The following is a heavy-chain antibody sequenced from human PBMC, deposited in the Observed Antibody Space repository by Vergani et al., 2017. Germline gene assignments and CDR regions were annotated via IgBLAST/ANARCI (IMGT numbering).Heavy chain of an antibody. D-gene: IGHD4-17*01. J-gene: IGHJ4*02. CDR3: ARGRFFGYGTLSRFFDY. CDR2: INHSGST. V-gene: IGHV4-39*07. Sequence: QLQLQESGPGLVKPSETLSLTCTVSGGSISSSSYYWGWIRQPPGKGLEWIGEINHSGSTNYNPSLKSRVTISVDTSKNQFSLKLSSVTAADTAVYYCARGRFFGYGTLSRFFDYWGQGTLVTVSS. CDR1: GGSISSSSYY.